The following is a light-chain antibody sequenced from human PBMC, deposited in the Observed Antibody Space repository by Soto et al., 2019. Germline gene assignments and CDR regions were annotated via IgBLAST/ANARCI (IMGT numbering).Light chain of an antibody. Sequence: DIQMTQSPSSLSASVGDRVTITCRASQSISSYLNWHQQKPGKAPKLLIYSASSLQSGVPSRFSGSGSGTDFILTISGLQHEDFATYYCQQGYTTPYTFGQGTQLEI. J-gene: IGKJ2*01. V-gene: IGKV1-39*01. CDR1: QSISSY. CDR2: SAS. CDR3: QQGYTTPYT.